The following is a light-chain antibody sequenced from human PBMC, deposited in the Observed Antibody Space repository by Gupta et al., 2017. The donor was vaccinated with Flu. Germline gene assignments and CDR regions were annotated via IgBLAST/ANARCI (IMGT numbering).Light chain of an antibody. CDR3: QVWDSSSDRGV. CDR2: DDS. V-gene: IGLV3-21*03. Sequence: GKTARITCGGNKIGSKSVHWYQQKAGQAPVVVVYDDSDRPSGIPERFSGSNSGTTATLTTSRVEAGDEADYYCQVWDSSSDRGVFGGGTKLTVL. CDR1: KIGSKS. J-gene: IGLJ3*02.